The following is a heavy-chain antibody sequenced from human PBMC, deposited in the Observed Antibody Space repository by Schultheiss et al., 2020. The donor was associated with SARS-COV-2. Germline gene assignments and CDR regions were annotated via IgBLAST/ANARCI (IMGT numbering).Heavy chain of an antibody. D-gene: IGHD3-22*01. V-gene: IGHV4-31*03. CDR2: IFDTGST. CDR3: ARLDYSSGYYYVGWFDP. CDR1: GGSIRSGAYS. Sequence: SETLSLTCTVSGGSIRSGAYSWNWIRQHPGKGLEWIGDIFDTGSTYYNPSLKSRVTISVDTSKNQFSLKLSSVTAADTAVYYCARLDYSSGYYYVGWFDPWGQGTLVTVSS. J-gene: IGHJ5*02.